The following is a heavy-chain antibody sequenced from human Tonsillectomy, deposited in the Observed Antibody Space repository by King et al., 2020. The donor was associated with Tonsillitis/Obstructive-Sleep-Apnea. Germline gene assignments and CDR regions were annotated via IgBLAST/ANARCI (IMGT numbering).Heavy chain of an antibody. V-gene: IGHV3-53*01. Sequence: VQLVESGGGLIQPGGSLRLSCAASGFTVSSNYMSWVRQAPGKGLEWVSVLYSGGSTYYADSVKGRFTISRDNSKNTLYLQMNSLRAEVTAVYYCARAGYSSSWSLFDYWGQGTLVTVSS. D-gene: IGHD6-13*01. CDR2: LYSGGST. CDR3: ARAGYSSSWSLFDY. J-gene: IGHJ4*02. CDR1: GFTVSSNY.